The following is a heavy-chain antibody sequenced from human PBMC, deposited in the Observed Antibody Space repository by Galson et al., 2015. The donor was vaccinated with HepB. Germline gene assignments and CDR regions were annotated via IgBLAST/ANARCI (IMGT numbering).Heavy chain of an antibody. V-gene: IGHV1-69*04. D-gene: IGHD3-22*01. CDR1: GGTFSSYT. J-gene: IGHJ4*02. CDR2: IIPILGIA. Sequence: SVKVSCKASGGTFSSYTISWVRQAPGQGLEWMGRIIPILGIANYAQKFQGRDTITADKSTSTAYMELSSLRSEDTAVYYRARDINYDSSTPDDHWGQETLVTVSS. CDR3: ARDINYDSSTPDDH.